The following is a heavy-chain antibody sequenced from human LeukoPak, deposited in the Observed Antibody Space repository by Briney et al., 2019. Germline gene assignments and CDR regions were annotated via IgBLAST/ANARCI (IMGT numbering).Heavy chain of an antibody. CDR3: AKDSGSQNTDFDY. CDR2: ISWNSGSI. D-gene: IGHD1-26*01. V-gene: IGHV3-9*01. CDR1: GFTFDGYA. Sequence: GRSLRLSCAASGFTFDGYAMHWVRQAPGKSLEWVSGISWNSGSIGYADSVKGRFTISRDNAKNSLYLQMNSLRAEDTALYYCAKDSGSQNTDFDYWGQGTLVTVSS. J-gene: IGHJ4*02.